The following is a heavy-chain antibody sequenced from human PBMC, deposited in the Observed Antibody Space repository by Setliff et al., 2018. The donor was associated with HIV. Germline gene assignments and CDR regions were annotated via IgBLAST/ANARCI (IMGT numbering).Heavy chain of an antibody. J-gene: IGHJ5*01. CDR2: ISSSSAYI. V-gene: IGHV3-21*01. CDR1: GFTFSSYS. Sequence: GESLKISCAASGFTFSSYSMNWVRQAPGKGLEWVSSISSSSAYIYYADSVEGRFTISRDNANNSLYLQVNSLRAEDTAVYYCARDVGRIQVWYSSSQRFDWWGQGTLVTVSS. D-gene: IGHD6-13*01. CDR3: ARDVGRIQVWYSSSQRFDW.